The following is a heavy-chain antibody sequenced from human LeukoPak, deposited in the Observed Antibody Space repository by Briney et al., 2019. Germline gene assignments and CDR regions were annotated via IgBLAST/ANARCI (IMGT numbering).Heavy chain of an antibody. CDR1: GGTFSSYA. CDR3: ARDYYDSSGYYGRVVNFDY. J-gene: IGHJ4*02. Sequence: SVKVSCKASGGTFSSYAISWVRQAPGQGLEWMGGIIPIFGTANYAQKLQGRVTMTTDTSTSTAYMELRSLRSDDTAVYYCARDYYDSSGYYGRVVNFDYWGQETLVTVSS. V-gene: IGHV1-69*05. CDR2: IIPIFGTA. D-gene: IGHD3-22*01.